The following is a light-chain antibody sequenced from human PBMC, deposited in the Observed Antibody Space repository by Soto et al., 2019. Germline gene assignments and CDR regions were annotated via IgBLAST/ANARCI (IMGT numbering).Light chain of an antibody. V-gene: IGLV1-51*02. CDR1: SSNIGNNY. Sequence: QSVLTQPPSVSAAPGQKVTISCSGSSSNIGNNYVSWYQQLPGTAPKLLIYENNKRPSGIPDRFSGSKSGTSATLGITGLQTGDEADYYCGTWDSSLSAGEGGVFGTGTKLTVL. CDR3: GTWDSSLSAGEGGV. J-gene: IGLJ1*01. CDR2: ENN.